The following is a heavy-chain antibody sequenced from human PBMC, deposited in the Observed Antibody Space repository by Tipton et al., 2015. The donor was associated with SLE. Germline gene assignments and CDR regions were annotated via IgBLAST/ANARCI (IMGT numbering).Heavy chain of an antibody. CDR1: GFTFSSYS. Sequence: SLRLSCAASGFTFSSYSMNWVRQAPGKGLEWVSYISSSSTIYYADSVKGRFTISRDNAKNSLYLQMNSLRAEDTAVYYCARDLRFLEWLARYYFGYGGQGTLGPGSS. V-gene: IGHV3-48*01. CDR3: ARDLRFLEWLARYYFGY. J-gene: IGHJ4*02. CDR2: ISSSSTI. D-gene: IGHD3-3*01.